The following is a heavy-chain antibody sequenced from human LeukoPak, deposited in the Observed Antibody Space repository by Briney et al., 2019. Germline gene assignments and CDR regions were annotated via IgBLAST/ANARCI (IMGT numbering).Heavy chain of an antibody. V-gene: IGHV3-23*01. CDR1: GFTFSSYG. CDR2: LSGSSGST. D-gene: IGHD4/OR15-4a*01. Sequence: GGSLRLSCAASGFTFSSYGMNWVRQAPGKGLEWVSGLSGSSGSTDYADSVRGRFTMSRDNSKNTLFLQMNSLRAEDTAVYYCARRAGAYSHPYDYWGQGTLVTVSS. CDR3: ARRAGAYSHPYDY. J-gene: IGHJ4*02.